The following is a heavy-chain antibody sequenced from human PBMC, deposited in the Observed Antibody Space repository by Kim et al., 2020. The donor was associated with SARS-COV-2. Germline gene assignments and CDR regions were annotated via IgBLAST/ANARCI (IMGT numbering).Heavy chain of an antibody. CDR2: ISDSSTTI. D-gene: IGHD2-2*01. CDR3: VRESRLGSEWTCSSSSSTSCYGLRWNY. Sequence: GGSLRLSCAASGFTFSSYSMNWVRQAPGKGLEWVSYISDSSTTIIYADSVKGRFTISRDNAKNSLYLQMNGLRDEDTAVYYCVRESRLGSEWTCSSSSSTSCYGLRWNYWGQGTLVTVS. CDR1: GFTFSSYS. V-gene: IGHV3-48*02. J-gene: IGHJ4*02.